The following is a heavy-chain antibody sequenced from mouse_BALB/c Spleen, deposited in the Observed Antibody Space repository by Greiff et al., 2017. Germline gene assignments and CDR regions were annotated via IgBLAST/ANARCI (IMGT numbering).Heavy chain of an antibody. Sequence: QVQLQQPGAELVKPGASVKLSCKASGYTFTSYWMHWVKQRPGQGLEWIGEINPSNGRTNYNEKFKSKATLTVDKSSSTAYMQLSSLTSEDSAVYCCARGRGNWAWFAYWGQGTLVTVSA. CDR2: INPSNGRT. CDR3: ARGRGNWAWFAY. J-gene: IGHJ3*01. D-gene: IGHD4-1*01. CDR1: GYTFTSYW. V-gene: IGHV1S81*02.